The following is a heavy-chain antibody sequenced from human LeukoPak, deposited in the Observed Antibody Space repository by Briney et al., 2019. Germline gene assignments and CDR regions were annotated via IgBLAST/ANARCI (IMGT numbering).Heavy chain of an antibody. CDR1: GFTFSSYG. D-gene: IGHD5-18*01. CDR3: AKDQTITGYDRVRVGYSYCYPSHSCFDY. V-gene: IGHV3-23*01. CDR2: ISGSGGST. Sequence: PGGSLRLSCAASGFTFSSYGMSWVRQAPGKGLEWVSAISGSGGSTYYADSVKGRFTISRDNSKNTLYLQMNSLRAEATAVYYCAKDQTITGYDRVRVGYSYCYPSHSCFDYWGQGTLVTVSS. J-gene: IGHJ4*02.